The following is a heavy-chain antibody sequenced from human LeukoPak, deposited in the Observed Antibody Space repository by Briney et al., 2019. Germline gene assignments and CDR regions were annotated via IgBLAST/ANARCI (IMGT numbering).Heavy chain of an antibody. J-gene: IGHJ4*02. Sequence: GGSLRLSCTASGFTVSSNYMNWVRQAPGKGLEWVSIIYSAGSTYYADSVKGRFTISRDNSKKKLYLQMNSLRAEDTAIYYCAKDWDWELLIFDYWGQGMLVTVSS. CDR1: GFTVSSNY. V-gene: IGHV3-66*01. D-gene: IGHD1-26*01. CDR2: IYSAGST. CDR3: AKDWDWELLIFDY.